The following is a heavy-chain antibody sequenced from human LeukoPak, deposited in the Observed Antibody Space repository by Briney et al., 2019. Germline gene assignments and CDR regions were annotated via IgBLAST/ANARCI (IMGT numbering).Heavy chain of an antibody. J-gene: IGHJ6*02. V-gene: IGHV1-69*04. CDR2: IIPILGIA. Sequence: ASVKVSCKASGYTFTGYYMHWVRQAPGQGLEWMGRIIPILGIANYAQKFQGRVTITADKSTSTAYMELSSLRSEDTAVYYCARDYGGNSLDYYGMDVWGQGTTVTVSS. D-gene: IGHD2-21*02. CDR3: ARDYGGNSLDYYGMDV. CDR1: GYTFTGYY.